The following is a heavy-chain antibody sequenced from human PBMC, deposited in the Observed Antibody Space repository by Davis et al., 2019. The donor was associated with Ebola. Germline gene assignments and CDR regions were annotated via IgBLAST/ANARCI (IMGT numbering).Heavy chain of an antibody. CDR3: ARSKVGYCSSTSCYNHYYYYMDV. CDR1: GYTFTSYY. V-gene: IGHV1-46*01. CDR2: INPSGGST. Sequence: ASVKVSCKASGYTFTSYYMHWVRQAPGQGLEWMGIINPSGGSTSYAQKFQGRVTITADESTSTAYMELSSLRSEDTAVYYCARSKVGYCSSTSCYNHYYYYMDVWGKGTTVTVSS. D-gene: IGHD2-2*02. J-gene: IGHJ6*03.